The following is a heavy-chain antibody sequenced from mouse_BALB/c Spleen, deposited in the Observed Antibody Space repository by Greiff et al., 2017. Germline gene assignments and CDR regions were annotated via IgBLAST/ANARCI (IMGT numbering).Heavy chain of an antibody. CDR1: GYSFTGYY. CDR2: ISCYNGAT. Sequence: LVKPGDSVKISCKASGYSFTGYYMHWVKQSHGKSLEWIGYISCYNGATSYNQKFKGKATFTVDTSSSTAYMQFNSLTSEDAAVYYCARLDGYDGPFDYWGQGTTLTVSS. D-gene: IGHD2-2*01. V-gene: IGHV1S34*01. CDR3: ARLDGYDGPFDY. J-gene: IGHJ2*01.